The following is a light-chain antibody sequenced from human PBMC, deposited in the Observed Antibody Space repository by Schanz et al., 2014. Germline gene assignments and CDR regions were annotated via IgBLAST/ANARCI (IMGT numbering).Light chain of an antibody. CDR3: QQRGNWPPP. J-gene: IGKJ2*01. CDR2: GAS. CDR1: QSVTTN. Sequence: EVVMTQSPATLSVSPGERATLSCRASQSVTTNLAWYQQKPGQAPRLLIYGASTRATGVPARFSGSGSATEFTLTISSLEPEDFAVYYCQQRGNWPPPFGQGTKLEIK. V-gene: IGKV3-15*01.